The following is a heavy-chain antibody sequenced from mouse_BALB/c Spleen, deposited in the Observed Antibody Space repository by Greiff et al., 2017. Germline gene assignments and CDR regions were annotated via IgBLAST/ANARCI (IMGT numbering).Heavy chain of an antibody. CDR2: INPGSGGT. J-gene: IGHJ3*01. CDR3: ASMITTAWFAY. D-gene: IGHD2-4*01. Sequence: VQLQQSGAELVRPGTSVKVSCKASGYAFTNYLIEWVKQRPGQGLEWIGVINPGSGGTNYNEKFKGKATLTADKSSSTAYMQLSSLTSDDSAVYFCASMITTAWFAYWGQGTLVTVSA. V-gene: IGHV1-54*01. CDR1: GYAFTNYL.